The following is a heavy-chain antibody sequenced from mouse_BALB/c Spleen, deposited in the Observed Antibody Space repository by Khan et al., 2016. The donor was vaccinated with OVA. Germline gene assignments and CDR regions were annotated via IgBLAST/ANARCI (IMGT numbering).Heavy chain of an antibody. Sequence: QVQLQQSGAELARPGASVKMSCKASGYTFTSYTMHWVKQRHGQGLEWFGYINPSSGYTKYNKKFKDKATLTADKSSSTAYMQLNSLTSEDSAIDCCARNHERWGQGTTLTVSA. V-gene: IGHV1-4*01. CDR1: GYTFTSYT. CDR3: ARNHER. J-gene: IGHJ2*01. CDR2: INPSSGYT.